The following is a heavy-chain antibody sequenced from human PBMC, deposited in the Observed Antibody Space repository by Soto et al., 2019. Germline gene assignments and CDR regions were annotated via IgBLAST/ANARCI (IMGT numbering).Heavy chain of an antibody. CDR2: MERDDDDK. D-gene: IGHD1-20*01. CDR1: GFSITSPGMS. Sequence: SGPTLVNPTETLTLTCTFSGFSITSPGMSVSWIRQPPGSALEWLPLMERDDDDKYHSTSLKTRLTISKDTRKNQVVLTMANMDPEDPASYYCARSIRGPRKFYGMDVWGQGTTVTVSS. CDR3: ARSIRGPRKFYGMDV. V-gene: IGHV2-70*01. J-gene: IGHJ6*02.